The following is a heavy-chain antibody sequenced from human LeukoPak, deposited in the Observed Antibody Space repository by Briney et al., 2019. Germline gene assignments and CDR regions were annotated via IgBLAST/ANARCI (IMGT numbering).Heavy chain of an antibody. J-gene: IGHJ3*02. CDR1: GGSISSGGYY. CDR2: IYYSGST. D-gene: IGHD3-3*01. Sequence: PSETLSLTCTVSGGSISSGGYYWSWIRQHPGKGLEWIGYIYYSGSTNYNPSLKSRVTISVDTSKNQFSLKLSSVTAADTAVYYCARVSRLRFLEWLPGGLGVAAFDIWGQGTMVTVSS. CDR3: ARVSRLRFLEWLPGGLGVAAFDI. V-gene: IGHV4-61*08.